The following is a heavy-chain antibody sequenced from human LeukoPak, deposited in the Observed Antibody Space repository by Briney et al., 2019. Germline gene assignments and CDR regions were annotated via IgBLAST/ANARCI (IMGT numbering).Heavy chain of an antibody. V-gene: IGHV3-66*01. CDR1: GFTVSSNY. CDR3: ATYGSGRRGYYFDS. CDR2: SYSGNTT. D-gene: IGHD6-19*01. J-gene: IGHJ4*02. Sequence: QPGGSLRLSCAASGFTVSSNYMSWVRQAPGKGLEWVAISYSGNTTYCDDYVRGRFTISRDKSKNRLHLQMNSLRAEDTAVYYCATYGSGRRGYYFDSWGQGTLVTVSS.